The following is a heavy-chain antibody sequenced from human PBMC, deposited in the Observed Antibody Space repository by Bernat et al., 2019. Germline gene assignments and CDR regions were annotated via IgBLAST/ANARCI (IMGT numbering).Heavy chain of an antibody. D-gene: IGHD2-15*01. CDR1: GFTFSSSW. J-gene: IGHJ4*02. V-gene: IGHV3-74*01. CDR3: ATDKYCNGDRCAPNDFDY. Sequence: EVQLVESGGGLVQPGGSLRLSCVASGFTFSSSWMHWDRQAPGKGLVWVSRINIDGSITSYAEYVKGRLNISRDNAKNTVYLQMNSLRAEDTALYYCATDKYCNGDRCAPNDFDYWGQGTLVTVSS. CDR2: INIDGSIT.